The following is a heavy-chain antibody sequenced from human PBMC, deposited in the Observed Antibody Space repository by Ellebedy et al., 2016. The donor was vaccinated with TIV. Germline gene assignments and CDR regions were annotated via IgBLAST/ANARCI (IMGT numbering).Heavy chain of an antibody. D-gene: IGHD3-9*01. Sequence: GESLKISCAASGFSFNKYSMNWVRQAPGKGLVWVSYISSSSTTMYYADSVKGRFTISRDNAKNSLYLQMNSLRDEDTAVYYCTRSRYYDTLTGLDYWGQGTLVTVSS. CDR1: GFSFNKYS. CDR3: TRSRYYDTLTGLDY. CDR2: ISSSSTTM. V-gene: IGHV3-48*02. J-gene: IGHJ4*02.